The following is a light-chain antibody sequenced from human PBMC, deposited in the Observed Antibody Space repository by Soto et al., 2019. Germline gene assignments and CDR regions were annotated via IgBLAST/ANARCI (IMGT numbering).Light chain of an antibody. J-gene: IGKJ2*01. CDR3: QQYNTYSYT. CDR1: QSISSW. V-gene: IGKV1-5*01. CDR2: DAS. Sequence: DIQMTQSPSTLSASVGDRVTITWRASQSISSWLAWYQQKPGKAPKLLIYDASSLESRVPSRFSGSGSGTEFTLTISGLRPDDFATYYCQQYNTYSYTFGEGTKVEIK.